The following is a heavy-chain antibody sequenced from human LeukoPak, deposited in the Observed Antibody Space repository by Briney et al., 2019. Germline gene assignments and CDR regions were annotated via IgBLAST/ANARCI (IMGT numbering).Heavy chain of an antibody. CDR1: GFTFSSYS. D-gene: IGHD3-10*01. J-gene: IGHJ3*02. V-gene: IGHV3-21*01. Sequence: SRRLSGAASGFTFSSYSMNWVRQAPGKRLTWVSSISSSSSYICYADSVKGRFTIARDNAEYSLYLQMNSLRAEDTAVYYCATGSGSGDAFDIWGQWTMVTVSS. CDR2: ISSSSSYI. CDR3: ATGSGSGDAFDI.